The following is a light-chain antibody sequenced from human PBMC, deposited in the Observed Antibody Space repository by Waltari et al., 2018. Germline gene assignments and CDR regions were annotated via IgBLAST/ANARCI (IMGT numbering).Light chain of an antibody. J-gene: IGKJ1*01. CDR3: QQYGSSPPWT. CDR1: QSVSSSY. Sequence: EIVLTQSPATLSLSPGERSTLSCRASQSVSSSYLAWYQQKPGLAPRLLSYDASSRATGIPDRFSGSGSGTDFTLTISRLEPEDFAVYYCQQYGSSPPWTVGQGTKVEIK. CDR2: DAS. V-gene: IGKV3D-20*01.